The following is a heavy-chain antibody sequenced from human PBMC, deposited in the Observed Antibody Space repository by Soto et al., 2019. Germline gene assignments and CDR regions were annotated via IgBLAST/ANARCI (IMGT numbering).Heavy chain of an antibody. CDR1: GGSISSGGYY. CDR3: ARGVNGDSSGYYYGWDYFDY. V-gene: IGHV4-31*03. Sequence: SETLSLTCTVSGGSISSGGYYWSWIRQHPGKGLEWIGYIYYRGSTYYNPSLKSRVTISVDTSKNQFSLKLSSVTAADTAVYYCARGVNGDSSGYYYGWDYFDYWGQGTLVTVSS. CDR2: IYYRGST. J-gene: IGHJ4*02. D-gene: IGHD3-22*01.